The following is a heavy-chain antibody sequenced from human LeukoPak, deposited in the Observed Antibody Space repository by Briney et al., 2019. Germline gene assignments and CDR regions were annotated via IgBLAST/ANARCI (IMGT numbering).Heavy chain of an antibody. J-gene: IGHJ4*02. CDR3: ARKAEFSSSPTFDS. D-gene: IGHD6-6*01. V-gene: IGHV3-30*04. CDR1: GVDSNNHA. CDR2: ISYDGTKK. Sequence: GGSLRLSCAASGVDSNNHALHWVRQAPGEGLEWVTLISYDGTKKYYADSVKGRFTVSRDKSSNTVQLQMNSLRPEDTGLYYGARKAEFSSSPTFDSWGQGVLVTVSS.